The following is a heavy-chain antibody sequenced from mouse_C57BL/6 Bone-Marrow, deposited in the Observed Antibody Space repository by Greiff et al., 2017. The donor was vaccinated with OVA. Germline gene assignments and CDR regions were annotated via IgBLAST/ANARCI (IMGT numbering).Heavy chain of an antibody. CDR2: IWSGGST. D-gene: IGHD1-2*01. Sequence: VQLKESGPGLVQPSQSLSITCTVSGFSLTSYGVHWVRQSPGKGLEWLGVIWSGGSTDYNAAFISRLSISKDNSKSQVFFKMNSLQADDTAIYYCARLRRPAWFAYWGQGTLVTVSA. V-gene: IGHV2-2*01. CDR1: GFSLTSYG. J-gene: IGHJ3*01. CDR3: ARLRRPAWFAY.